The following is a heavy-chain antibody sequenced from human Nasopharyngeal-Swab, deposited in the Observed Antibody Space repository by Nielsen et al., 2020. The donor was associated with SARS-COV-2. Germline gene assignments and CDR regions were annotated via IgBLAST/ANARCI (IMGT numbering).Heavy chain of an antibody. CDR3: ARIAVAVSPV. V-gene: IGHV6-1*01. CDR2: IYYRSMWNN. Sequence: QTLSLTGAISGDSVSSNTAAWNWIRQSPSRGLEWLGRIYYRSMWNNDYAVSVRGRITINPDPSKNQFSLQLNSVTPEDTAVYYCARIAVAVSPVWGQGTLVTVSS. CDR1: GDSVSSNTAA. J-gene: IGHJ4*02. D-gene: IGHD6-19*01.